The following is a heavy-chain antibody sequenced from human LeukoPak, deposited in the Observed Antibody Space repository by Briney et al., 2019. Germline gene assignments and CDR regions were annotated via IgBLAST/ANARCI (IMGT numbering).Heavy chain of an antibody. D-gene: IGHD1-26*01. CDR1: GGSISSYY. CDR3: ARSLVGAITFDY. CDR2: IYYSGST. J-gene: IGHJ4*02. Sequence: PSETLSLTCTVSGGSISSYYWSWIRQPPGEGLEWIGYIYYSGSTNYNPSLKSRVTISVDTSKNPFSLKLSSVTAADTAVYYCARSLVGAITFDYWGQGTLVTVSS. V-gene: IGHV4-59*08.